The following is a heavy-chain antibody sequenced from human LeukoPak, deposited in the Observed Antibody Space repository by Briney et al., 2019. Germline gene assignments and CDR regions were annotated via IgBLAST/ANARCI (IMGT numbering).Heavy chain of an antibody. J-gene: IGHJ4*02. CDR3: ARVRYSDYYDSSGYHY. Sequence: PSETLSLTCTVSGGSISSGGYYRSWIRQHPGKGLEWIGYIYYSGSTYYNPSLKSRVTISVDTSKNQFSLKLSSVTAADTAVYYCARVRYSDYYDSSGYHYWGQGTLVTVSS. CDR2: IYYSGST. D-gene: IGHD3-22*01. V-gene: IGHV4-31*03. CDR1: GGSISSGGYY.